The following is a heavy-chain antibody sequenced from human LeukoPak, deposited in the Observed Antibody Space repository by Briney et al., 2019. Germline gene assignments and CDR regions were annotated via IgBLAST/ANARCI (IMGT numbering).Heavy chain of an antibody. J-gene: IGHJ6*03. CDR1: GYTFASYG. Sequence: ASVKVSCKASGYTFASYGISWVRQAPGQGLEWMGWISAYNGNTNYAQKLQGRVTMTTDTSTSTAYMELRSLRSDDTAVYYCARDKGLHHGPHYMDVWGKGTTVTVSS. CDR2: ISAYNGNT. CDR3: ARDKGLHHGPHYMDV. D-gene: IGHD4-11*01. V-gene: IGHV1-18*01.